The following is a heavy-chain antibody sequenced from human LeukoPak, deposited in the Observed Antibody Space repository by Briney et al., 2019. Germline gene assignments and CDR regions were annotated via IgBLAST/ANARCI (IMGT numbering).Heavy chain of an antibody. CDR1: GFTFSSYW. Sequence: GGSLRLSCAASGFTFSSYWMHWVRQAPGKGLVWVSRINSDGSSTSYADSVKGRFTISRDNSKNALYLLMNSLRVDDTAVYYCVKEIRSLQTSGSSFDYWGQGTLVTVSS. CDR2: INSDGSST. V-gene: IGHV3-74*01. D-gene: IGHD3-10*01. CDR3: VKEIRSLQTSGSSFDY. J-gene: IGHJ4*02.